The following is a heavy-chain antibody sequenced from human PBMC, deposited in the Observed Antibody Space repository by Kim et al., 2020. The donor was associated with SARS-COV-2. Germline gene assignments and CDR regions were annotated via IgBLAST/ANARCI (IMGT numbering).Heavy chain of an antibody. J-gene: IGHJ4*02. V-gene: IGHV3-11*01. Sequence: YADSVEGRFTITRDNAKNSLYLRMNYRRDEDTAVYYCARSGNGYNAFGIWGQGVLVTVSS. CDR3: ARSGNGYNAFGI. D-gene: IGHD5-12*01.